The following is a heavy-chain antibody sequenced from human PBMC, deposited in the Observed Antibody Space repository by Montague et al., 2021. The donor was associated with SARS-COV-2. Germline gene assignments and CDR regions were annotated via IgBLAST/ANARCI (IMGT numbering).Heavy chain of an antibody. J-gene: IGHJ2*01. CDR3: ARPPGYCDDNPGVHCLYWYIDV. V-gene: IGHV4-34*01. Sequence: SETLSLTCAVSGGSLSNFYWNWVRQFPTKGLQWIGEINHRGSTNYNPSLGSRVTISVDPSKNKFSLKLESLTAADTAVYYCARPPGYCDDNPGVHCLYWYIDVWGRGTLVTVSS. D-gene: IGHD2-15*01. CDR2: INHRGST. CDR1: GGSLSNFY.